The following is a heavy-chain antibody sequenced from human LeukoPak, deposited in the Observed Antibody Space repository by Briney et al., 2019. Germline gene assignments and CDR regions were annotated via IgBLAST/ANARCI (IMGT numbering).Heavy chain of an antibody. CDR1: GGSISSSSYY. V-gene: IGHV4-39*01. CDR2: IYYSGST. J-gene: IGHJ3*02. D-gene: IGHD5-18*01. Sequence: SETLSLTCTVSGGSISSSSYYWGWLRQPPGKGLEWIGSIYYSGSTYHNPSLKSRVTISVDTSKNQFSLKLSSVTAADTAVYYCARLPLGIPLDAFDIWGQGTMVTVSS. CDR3: ARLPLGIPLDAFDI.